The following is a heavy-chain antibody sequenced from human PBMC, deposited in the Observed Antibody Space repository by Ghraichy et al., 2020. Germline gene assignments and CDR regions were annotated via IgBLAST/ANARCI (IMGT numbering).Heavy chain of an antibody. CDR2: INPSGGST. Sequence: ASVKVSCKASGYTFTSYYMHWVRQAPGQGLEWMGIINPSGGSTSYAQKFQGRVTMTRDTSTSTVYMELSSLRSEDTAVYYCAREGVSHSSGWYRGWFDPWGQGTLVTVSS. D-gene: IGHD6-19*01. CDR3: AREGVSHSSGWYRGWFDP. CDR1: GYTFTSYY. J-gene: IGHJ5*02. V-gene: IGHV1-46*01.